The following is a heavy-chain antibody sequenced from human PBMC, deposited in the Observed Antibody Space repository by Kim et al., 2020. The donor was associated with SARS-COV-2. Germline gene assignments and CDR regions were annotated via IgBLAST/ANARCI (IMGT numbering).Heavy chain of an antibody. D-gene: IGHD3-16*01. CDR3: AARWGYQFDN. Sequence: GGSLRLSCAASGFTFNNYAMRWVRQAPGKGLEWISAVSASGHTTYNADSVKGRFTISRGNYKNTFYFIVDSMGAEDTGVYFCAARWGYQFDNWGQGTLVTVSS. J-gene: IGHJ4*02. CDR1: GFTFNNYA. V-gene: IGHV3-23*01. CDR2: VSASGHTT.